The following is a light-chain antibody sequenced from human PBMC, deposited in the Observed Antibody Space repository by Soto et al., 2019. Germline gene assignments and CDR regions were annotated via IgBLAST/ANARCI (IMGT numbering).Light chain of an antibody. Sequence: GDRVTIPCRASQSISNWLAWYQQRPGRAPKLLIYKASNLQSGVPSRFSGSGSGTEFTLTINSLQPDDFAIYYCQQYNTFLPTFGQGTKVEFK. CDR1: QSISNW. V-gene: IGKV1-5*03. CDR2: KAS. CDR3: QQYNTFLPT. J-gene: IGKJ1*01.